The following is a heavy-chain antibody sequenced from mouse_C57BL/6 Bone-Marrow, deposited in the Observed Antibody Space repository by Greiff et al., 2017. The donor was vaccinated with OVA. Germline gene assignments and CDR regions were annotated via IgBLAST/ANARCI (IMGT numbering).Heavy chain of an antibody. CDR2: IDPNSGGT. Sequence: QVQLQQPGAELVKPGASVKLSCKASGYTFTSYWMHWVKQRPGRGLEWIGRIDPNSGGTKYNEKFKSKATLTVDKPSSTAYMQLSRLTSEDSAVYYCARDGLLLRYWYFDVWGTGTTVTVSS. V-gene: IGHV1-72*01. CDR3: ARDGLLLRYWYFDV. CDR1: GYTFTSYW. J-gene: IGHJ1*03. D-gene: IGHD1-1*01.